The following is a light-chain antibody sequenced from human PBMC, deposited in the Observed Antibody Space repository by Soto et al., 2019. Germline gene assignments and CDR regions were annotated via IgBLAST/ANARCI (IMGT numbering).Light chain of an antibody. CDR2: GAS. J-gene: IGKJ1*01. Sequence: EIVLTQSPGTLSLSPGERATLSCRASQSVSRSYLAWYQQKPGQAPRLLIYGASSRATGIPDRFSGSGSGTAFTPTISRLEPEDFAVYYCQQYGSSPPWTFGQGTKVEIK. CDR1: QSVSRSY. V-gene: IGKV3-20*01. CDR3: QQYGSSPPWT.